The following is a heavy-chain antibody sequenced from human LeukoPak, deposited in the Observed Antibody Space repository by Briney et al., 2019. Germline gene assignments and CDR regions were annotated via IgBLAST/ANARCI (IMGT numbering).Heavy chain of an antibody. D-gene: IGHD3-16*02. CDR1: GFTFSTYE. CDR3: AREGGFGYDDAFDT. CDR2: ISGSGSSI. J-gene: IGHJ3*02. Sequence: GGSLRLSCTASGFTFSTYEMNWVRQAPGKGLEWISYISGSGSSIFYADSLQGRFTVSRDNAKNSVYLQVNSLRAEDTAVYYCAREGGFGYDDAFDTWGHGTTVTVSS. V-gene: IGHV3-48*03.